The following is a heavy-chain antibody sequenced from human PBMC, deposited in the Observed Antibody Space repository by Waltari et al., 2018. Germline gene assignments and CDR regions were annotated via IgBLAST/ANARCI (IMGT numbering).Heavy chain of an antibody. CDR2: INAGNGNT. J-gene: IGHJ6*02. V-gene: IGHV1-3*01. CDR3: ARGGYPSQQWLVPPDYYYYGMDV. Sequence: QVQLVQSGAEVKKPGASVKVSCKASGYTFTSYAMHWVRQAPGQRLEWMGWINAGNGNTKYSQKFQGRVTITRDTSASTAYMELSSLRSEDMAVYYCARGGYPSQQWLVPPDYYYYGMDVWGQGTTVTVSS. D-gene: IGHD6-19*01. CDR1: GYTFTSYA.